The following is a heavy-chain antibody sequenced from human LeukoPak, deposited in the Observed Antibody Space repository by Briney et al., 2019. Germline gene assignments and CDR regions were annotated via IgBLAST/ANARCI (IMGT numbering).Heavy chain of an antibody. J-gene: IGHJ3*02. CDR1: GSTFTSNF. Sequence: ASVKVSCKASGSTFTSNFIHWVRQAPGQGLEWMGWINAYNGNTNYAQKLQGRVTMTTDTSTSTAYMELRSLRSDDTAVYYCARDRIAVAPLGEAFDIWGQGTMVTVSS. CDR3: ARDRIAVAPLGEAFDI. D-gene: IGHD6-19*01. V-gene: IGHV1-18*04. CDR2: INAYNGNT.